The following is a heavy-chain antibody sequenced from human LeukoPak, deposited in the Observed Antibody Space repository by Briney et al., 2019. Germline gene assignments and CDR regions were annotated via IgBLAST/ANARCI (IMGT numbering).Heavy chain of an antibody. D-gene: IGHD6-13*01. J-gene: IGHJ4*02. V-gene: IGHV3-66*01. Sequence: GGSLRLSCAASGFTVSSNYMSWVRQAPGKGLEWVSVIYSGGSTYYADSVKGRFTISRDNSKNTLYLQMNSPRAEDTAVYYCARGPPSDSSSWYQEYFDYWGQGTLVTVSS. CDR3: ARGPPSDSSSWYQEYFDY. CDR1: GFTVSSNY. CDR2: IYSGGST.